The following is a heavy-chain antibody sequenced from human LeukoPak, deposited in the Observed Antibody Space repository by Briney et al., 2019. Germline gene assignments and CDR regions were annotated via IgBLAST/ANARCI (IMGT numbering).Heavy chain of an antibody. J-gene: IGHJ4*02. CDR1: GFTFSSYS. Sequence: GGSLRLSCAASGFTFSSYSMNWVRQAPGKGLEWVSSISSSSSYIYYADSVKGRFTISRDNSKNTLYLQMNSLRAEDTAVYYCAKAGGAGNYFDYWGQGTLVTVSS. CDR2: ISSSSSYI. V-gene: IGHV3-21*01. CDR3: AKAGGAGNYFDY. D-gene: IGHD3-16*01.